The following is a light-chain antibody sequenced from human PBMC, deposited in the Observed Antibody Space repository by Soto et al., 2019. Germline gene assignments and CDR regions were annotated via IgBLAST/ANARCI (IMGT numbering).Light chain of an antibody. CDR1: QSVLSSSNNKNY. Sequence: DIVMTQSPDSLAVSLGERATINCKYSQSVLSSSNNKNYLTWYQQKPGQPPKLLIYWASTRESGVPDRFSGSGSGTDFTLTISSLQAEDVAVYYCQQYYSTPLTFGPATKVDIK. CDR3: QQYYSTPLT. J-gene: IGKJ3*01. V-gene: IGKV4-1*01. CDR2: WAS.